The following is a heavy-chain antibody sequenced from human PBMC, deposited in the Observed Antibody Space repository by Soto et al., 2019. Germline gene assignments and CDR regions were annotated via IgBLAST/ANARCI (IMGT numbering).Heavy chain of an antibody. CDR3: ARGNRGRSIAAQSGMDV. V-gene: IGHV1-46*01. CDR1: GYIFTNYN. J-gene: IGHJ6*02. Sequence: RASVKDSCKASGYIFTNYNLHWVRQAPGQGLEWMGTINPSGGSRTYAQKFQVRVTLTRDTSTSTAYMELSSLRSEDTAVYYCARGNRGRSIAAQSGMDVWGQGTTVTVSS. D-gene: IGHD6-6*01. CDR2: INPSGGSR.